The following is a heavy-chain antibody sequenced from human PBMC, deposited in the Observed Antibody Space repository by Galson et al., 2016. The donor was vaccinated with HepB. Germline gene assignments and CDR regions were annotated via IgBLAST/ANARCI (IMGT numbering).Heavy chain of an antibody. CDR1: RFTFINSW. J-gene: IGHJ5*02. V-gene: IGHV3-7*01. CDR3: ARETGDYYDSRGYYSNNWFDP. D-gene: IGHD3-22*01. Sequence: SLRLSCAASRFTFINSWMSWVRQAPGKGLEWVANIKQDGSEKYYVDSVKGRFTISRDNAKNSLYLQMNSLRAEDTAVYYCARETGDYYDSRGYYSNNWFDPWGQGTLVTVSS. CDR2: IKQDGSEK.